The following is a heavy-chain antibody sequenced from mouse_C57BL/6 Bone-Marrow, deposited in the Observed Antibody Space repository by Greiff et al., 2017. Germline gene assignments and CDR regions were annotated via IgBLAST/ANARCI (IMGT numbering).Heavy chain of an antibody. CDR1: GYTFTSYW. CDR3: ARAGTFAY. CDR2: IDPSDSYT. J-gene: IGHJ3*01. V-gene: IGHV1-69*01. Sequence: VQLQQPGAELVMPGASVKLSCKASGYTFTSYWMHWVKQRPGQGLEWIGEIDPSDSYTNYNQKFKGKSTLTVDKSSSTAYMQLSSLTSEDSAVYCCARAGTFAYWGQGTLVTVS. D-gene: IGHD3-3*01.